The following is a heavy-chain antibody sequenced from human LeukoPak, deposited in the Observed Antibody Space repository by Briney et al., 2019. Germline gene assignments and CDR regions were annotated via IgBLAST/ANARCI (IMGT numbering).Heavy chain of an antibody. CDR3: TTGRRGSNSDY. CDR1: GFTFSSYA. CDR2: IKSKTDGGTT. J-gene: IGHJ4*02. D-gene: IGHD4-23*01. Sequence: GGSLRLSCAASGFTFSSYAMSWVRQALGKGLEWVGRIKSKTDGGTTDYAAPVKGRFTISRDDSKNTLYLQMNSLKTEDTAVYYCTTGRRGSNSDYWGQGTLVTVSS. V-gene: IGHV3-15*01.